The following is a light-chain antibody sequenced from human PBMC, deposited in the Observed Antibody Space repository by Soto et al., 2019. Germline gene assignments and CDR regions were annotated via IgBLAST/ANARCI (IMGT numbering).Light chain of an antibody. CDR3: GSWDSSLSADV. J-gene: IGLJ1*01. Sequence: QSVMTQPPSVSAAPGQKVTISCSGSSSNIGGNSVSWYQQLPGTAPKLLIYDDNKRPSGIPDRFSGSKSGTSATLGINGFQTGDEADYYCGSWDSSLSADVFGTGTKLTV. CDR2: DDN. CDR1: SSNIGGNS. V-gene: IGLV1-51*01.